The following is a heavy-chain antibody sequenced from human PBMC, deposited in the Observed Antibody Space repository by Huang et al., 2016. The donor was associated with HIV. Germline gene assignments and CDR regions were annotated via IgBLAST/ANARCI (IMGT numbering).Heavy chain of an antibody. CDR2: ISVDGRNK. CDR1: GFTFRGDP. Sequence: QVQLVESGGGVVQPGRSLRISCAVAGFTFRGDPMAGVRQGPGNGLEWVAGISVDGRNKFYADFVRGRFTISRDKSKNILYLQLNSLTPADTSIYYCARDTTTVAGLDFWGQGALVTVSS. V-gene: IGHV3-30*14. J-gene: IGHJ4*02. D-gene: IGHD6-19*01. CDR3: ARDTTTVAGLDF.